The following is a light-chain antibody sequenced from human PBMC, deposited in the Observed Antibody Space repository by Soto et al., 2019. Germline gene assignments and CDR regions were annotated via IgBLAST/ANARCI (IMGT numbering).Light chain of an antibody. CDR1: QSVLASSNNKNL. V-gene: IGKV4-1*01. Sequence: DIVLTQSPDSLAMSLGERATINCKSSQSVLASSNNKNLLAWYQQKPGQPPKLLYYGASTRESRVPDRVRGSGSWTDSTLTTSSLQADDVAVYDCDQYYSSPLTFGGGTNVEIK. J-gene: IGKJ4*01. CDR3: DQYYSSPLT. CDR2: GAS.